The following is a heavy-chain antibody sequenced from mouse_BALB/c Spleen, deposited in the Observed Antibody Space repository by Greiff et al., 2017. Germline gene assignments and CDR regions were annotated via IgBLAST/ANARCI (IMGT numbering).Heavy chain of an antibody. V-gene: IGHV5-17*02. CDR1: GFTFSSFG. CDR3: ASHRYDGGWFAY. CDR2: ISSGSSTI. Sequence: EVKLVESGGGLVQPGGSRKLSCAASGFTFSSFGMHWVRQAPEKGLEWVAYISSGSSTIYYADTVKGRFTISRDNPKNTLFLQMTSLRSEDTAMYYCASHRYDGGWFAYWGQGTLVTVSA. J-gene: IGHJ3*01. D-gene: IGHD2-14*01.